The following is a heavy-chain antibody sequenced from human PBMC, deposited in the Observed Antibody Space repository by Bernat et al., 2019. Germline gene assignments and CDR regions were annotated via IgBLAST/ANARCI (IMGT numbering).Heavy chain of an antibody. J-gene: IGHJ3*02. CDR1: GFSFSSYS. CDR2: ISSSSSYI. CDR3: ARGAVTTQRDDALDI. V-gene: IGHV3-21*01. Sequence: EVQLVESGGGLAKPGGSLRLSCAAPGFSFSSYSLNWVRQAPGKGLEWVSSISSSSSYIYYVDSVRGRFTVSRDNAKNSLYLQMNSLRAEDTAVYYCARGAVTTQRDDALDIWGQGTMVTVSS. D-gene: IGHD4-17*01.